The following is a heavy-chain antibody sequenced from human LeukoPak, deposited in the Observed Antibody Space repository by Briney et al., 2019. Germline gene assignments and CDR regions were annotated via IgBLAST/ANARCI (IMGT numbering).Heavy chain of an antibody. CDR3: AREGSYCVGGDCYSFDF. CDR2: MHPGNGNT. CDR1: GYRFISNY. D-gene: IGHD2-21*02. Sequence: GASVKLSCTATGYRFISNYIQWVRQAPGLGPEWMGWMHPGNGNTRYAEKFQGRVTMTRDTSINTAYMDLSSLRSDDTAVYYCAREGSYCVGGDCYSFDFWGQGTLITVSS. J-gene: IGHJ4*02. V-gene: IGHV1-2*02.